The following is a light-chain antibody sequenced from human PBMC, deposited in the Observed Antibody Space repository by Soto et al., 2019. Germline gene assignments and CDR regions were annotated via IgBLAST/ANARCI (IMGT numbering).Light chain of an antibody. CDR1: SSDVGGYNY. CDR3: CSYTSSTIYV. V-gene: IGLV2-14*01. J-gene: IGLJ1*01. Sequence: QSALTQPASVSGSPGRSITISCTGTSSDVGGYNYVSWYQQHPGKAPKLMIYDVSNRPSGVSNRFSGSKSGNTASLTISGLQAEDEADYYCCSYTSSTIYVFGTGTKLTVL. CDR2: DVS.